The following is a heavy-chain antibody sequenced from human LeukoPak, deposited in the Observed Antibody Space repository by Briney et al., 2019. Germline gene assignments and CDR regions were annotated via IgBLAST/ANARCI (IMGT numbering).Heavy chain of an antibody. CDR1: GSTFTNYY. V-gene: IGHV1-46*01. CDR2: INPSGGST. J-gene: IGHJ6*04. Sequence: ESSEKVSYEASGSTFTNYYMHLVRQAPGQLLEWMGIINPSGGSTCYAQKFHGRVTMTRDTSTSTVYMELSSLRYEDTAVYHCARDLLPSGGMDVWGKGTTVTVSS. CDR3: ARDLLPSGGMDV. D-gene: IGHD3-10*01.